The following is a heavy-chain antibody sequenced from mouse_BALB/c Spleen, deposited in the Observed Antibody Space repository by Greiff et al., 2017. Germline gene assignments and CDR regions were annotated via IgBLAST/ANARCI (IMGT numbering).Heavy chain of an antibody. J-gene: IGHJ3*01. CDR2: INSNGGST. D-gene: IGHD3-1*01. CDR1: GFTFSSYG. CDR3: AREARARGFAY. Sequence: EVKLMESGGGLVQPGGSLKLSCAASGFTFSSYGMSWVRQTPDKRLELVATINSNGGSTYYPDSVKGRFTISRDNAKNTLYLQMSSLKSEDTAMYYCAREARARGFAYWGQGTLVTVAA. V-gene: IGHV5-6-3*01.